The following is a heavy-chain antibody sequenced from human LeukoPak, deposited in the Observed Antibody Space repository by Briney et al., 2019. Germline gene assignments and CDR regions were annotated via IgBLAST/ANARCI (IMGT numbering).Heavy chain of an antibody. CDR3: AKTTATFGSSWYLLGIDY. Sequence: GGSLRLSCAASGFTFSSYGMHWVRQAPGKGLEWVAVISYDGSNKYYADSVKGRFTISRDNSKNTLYLQMNSLRAEDTAVYYCAKTTATFGSSWYLLGIDYWGQGTLVTVSS. D-gene: IGHD6-13*01. CDR1: GFTFSSYG. CDR2: ISYDGSNK. J-gene: IGHJ4*02. V-gene: IGHV3-30*18.